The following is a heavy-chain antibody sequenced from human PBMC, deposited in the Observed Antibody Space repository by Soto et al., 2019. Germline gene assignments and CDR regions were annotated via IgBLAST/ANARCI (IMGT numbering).Heavy chain of an antibody. CDR1: GGSFNSEY. J-gene: IGHJ3*01. D-gene: IGHD1-26*01. Sequence: SETLSLTCTVSGGSFNSEYWGWIRQPPGKTLEWIAFTHVDGSSLSNPSLRSRLTISLDTSKKQVSLELTSVTAADTAMYYCARRLGGYNVYNLWGQGTMVT. CDR3: ARRLGGYNVYNL. V-gene: IGHV4-4*09. CDR2: THVDGSS.